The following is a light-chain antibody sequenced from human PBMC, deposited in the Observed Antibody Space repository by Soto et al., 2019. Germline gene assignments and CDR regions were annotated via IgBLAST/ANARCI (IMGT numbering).Light chain of an antibody. CDR3: QQYSYWPPLT. CDR1: QSVSSN. CDR2: GAS. Sequence: EIVMTQSPATLSVSPGERATLSCRASQSVSSNLAWYQQKPGQAPRLLIYGASTRATGTPARFSGSGSGTEFTLTISSLQSEDFAIYYCQQYSYWPPLTFGGGTKVEIK. J-gene: IGKJ4*01. V-gene: IGKV3-15*01.